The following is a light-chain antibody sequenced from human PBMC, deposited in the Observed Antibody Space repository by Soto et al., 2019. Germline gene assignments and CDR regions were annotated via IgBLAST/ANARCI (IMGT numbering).Light chain of an antibody. V-gene: IGLV2-14*01. CDR1: SSDVGGYNY. CDR3: TSYTSISTLV. Sequence: QSALTQPASVSGSPGQSITISCTGTSSDVGGYNYVSWYQQYPGKAPKLMIYEVSDRPSGVSNRFSGSKSGNTASLTISGLQAEDEADYYCTSYTSISTLVFGGGTQLTVL. J-gene: IGLJ2*01. CDR2: EVS.